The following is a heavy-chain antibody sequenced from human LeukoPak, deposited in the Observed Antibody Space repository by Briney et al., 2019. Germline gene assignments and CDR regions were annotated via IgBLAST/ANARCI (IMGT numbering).Heavy chain of an antibody. V-gene: IGHV3-74*01. CDR2: ISPDGSTT. CDR3: ARPVGTTVSVDY. CDR1: GFTFSSHW. Sequence: GGSLRLSCAASGFTFSSHWMHWVRQAPGKGLVWASVISPDGSTTNYAEPVKGRFAISRDNAKNTLYLQMNSLRAEDTAVYYCARPVGTTVSVDYWGQGTLVTVSS. D-gene: IGHD1-26*01. J-gene: IGHJ4*02.